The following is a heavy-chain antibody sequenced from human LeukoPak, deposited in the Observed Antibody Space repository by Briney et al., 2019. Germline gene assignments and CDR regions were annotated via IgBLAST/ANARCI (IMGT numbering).Heavy chain of an antibody. CDR1: GGSFSGYY. CDR3: ARHLSAYGGYPGFDY. Sequence: NSSETLSLTCAVYGGSFSGYYWSWIRQPPGKGLEWIGEINHGGSTNYNPSLKSRVTISVDTSKNQFSLKLSSVTAADTAVYYCARHLSAYGGYPGFDYWGQGTLVTVSS. D-gene: IGHD4-23*01. CDR2: INHGGST. J-gene: IGHJ4*02. V-gene: IGHV4-34*01.